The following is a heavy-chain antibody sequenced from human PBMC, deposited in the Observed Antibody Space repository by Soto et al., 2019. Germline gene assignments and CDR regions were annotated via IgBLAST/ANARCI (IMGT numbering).Heavy chain of an antibody. CDR3: ARHTPAISISDH. V-gene: IGHV4-39*01. J-gene: IGHJ4*02. CDR1: GGSISSSSYY. CDR2: IYYSGST. Sequence: PSETLSLTCTVSGGSISSSSYYWGWIRQPPGKGLEWIGSIYYSGSTYYNPSLKSRVTISVDTSKNQFSLKLSSVPAADTAVYYCARHTPAISISDHWGQGTLVTVSS. D-gene: IGHD2-15*01.